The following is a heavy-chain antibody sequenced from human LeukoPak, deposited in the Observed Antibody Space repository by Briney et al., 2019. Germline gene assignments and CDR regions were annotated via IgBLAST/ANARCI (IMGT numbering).Heavy chain of an antibody. CDR1: GFTFSSYS. D-gene: IGHD2-2*01. CDR3: ARDSCSSTSCYFYY. V-gene: IGHV3-21*01. Sequence: GGSLRLSCAASGFTFSSYSMNWVRQAPGKGLEWVSSISSSSSYIYYADSVKGRFTISRDNAMNSLYLQMNSLRAEDTAVYYCARDSCSSTSCYFYYWGQGTLVTVSS. J-gene: IGHJ4*02. CDR2: ISSSSSYI.